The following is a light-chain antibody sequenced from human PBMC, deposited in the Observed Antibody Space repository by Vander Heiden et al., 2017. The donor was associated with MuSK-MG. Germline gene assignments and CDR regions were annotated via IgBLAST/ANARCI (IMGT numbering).Light chain of an antibody. Sequence: ETVMMQFPATVSVSPGEGATLSCRASQSVSSNLAWYQHKPGQSPRLLIYGASTRAIGIPARFTGGGAGTEFTLTISSRQSEDFAVYYCQQYNNWHSWTFGQGTKVEIK. J-gene: IGKJ1*01. CDR2: GAS. CDR3: QQYNNWHSWT. V-gene: IGKV3-15*01. CDR1: QSVSSN.